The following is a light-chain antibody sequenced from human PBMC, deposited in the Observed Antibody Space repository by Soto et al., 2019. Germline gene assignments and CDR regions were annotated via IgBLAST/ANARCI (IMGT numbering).Light chain of an antibody. CDR2: GSR. V-gene: IGLV1-40*01. CDR3: QSYDSSLADSV. CDR1: GSNIGAGYD. Sequence: ELTQPPSVSGAPGQRVTISCTGSGSNIGAGYDVHWYQQLPGTAPKLLIYGSRNRPSGVPDRFSGSKSGTSASLAITGLQAEDEADYYCQSYDSSLADSVFGAGTKVTVL. J-gene: IGLJ1*01.